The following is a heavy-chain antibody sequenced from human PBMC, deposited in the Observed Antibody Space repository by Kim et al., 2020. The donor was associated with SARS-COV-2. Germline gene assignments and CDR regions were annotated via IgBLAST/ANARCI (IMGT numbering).Heavy chain of an antibody. D-gene: IGHD2-21*02. Sequence: SETLSLTCAVYGGSFSGYYWSWIRQPPGKGLEWIGEINHSGSTNYNPSLKSRVTISVDTSKNQFSLKLSSVPAADTAGYYCAGVGGPYCGGDCYTNWFDPWGEGTLVTVSS. CDR1: GGSFSGYY. J-gene: IGHJ5*02. V-gene: IGHV4-34*01. CDR2: INHSGST. CDR3: AGVGGPYCGGDCYTNWFDP.